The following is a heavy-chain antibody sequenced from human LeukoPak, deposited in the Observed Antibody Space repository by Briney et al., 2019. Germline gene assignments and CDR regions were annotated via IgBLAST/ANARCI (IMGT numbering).Heavy chain of an antibody. Sequence: PSQTLSLTCTVSGGSINNGGYYWSWIRQHPGKGLEWIGYIYYSGSSYYNPSLRSRVTISVDTSKNQFSLKLSSVTAADTAVYYCATSRLRPDAFDIWGQGTMVTVSS. CDR3: ATSRLRPDAFDI. V-gene: IGHV4-31*03. CDR2: IYYSGSS. J-gene: IGHJ3*02. D-gene: IGHD4-17*01. CDR1: GGSINNGGYY.